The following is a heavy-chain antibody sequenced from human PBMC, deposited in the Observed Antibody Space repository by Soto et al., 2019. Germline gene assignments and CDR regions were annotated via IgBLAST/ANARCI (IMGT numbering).Heavy chain of an antibody. CDR2: IYWNDDK. V-gene: IGHV2-5*01. CDR1: GCSLSTSGVG. CDR3: AHLPWDSESRG. D-gene: IGHD1-26*01. J-gene: IGHJ4*02. Sequence: GCGPTLGNPTPNLTLTCTFSGCSLSTSGVGVGWIRQPPGKALEWLALIYWNDDKRYSPSLKSRLTITKDTSKNQVVLTMTNMDPVDTATYYCAHLPWDSESRGWGQGTMVTVSS.